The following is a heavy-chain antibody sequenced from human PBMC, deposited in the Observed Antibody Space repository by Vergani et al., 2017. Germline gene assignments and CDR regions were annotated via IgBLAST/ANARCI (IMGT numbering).Heavy chain of an antibody. V-gene: IGHV4-34*01. CDR3: AGLYYYDSSGYPDAFDI. CDR2: INHSGST. D-gene: IGHD3-22*01. J-gene: IGHJ3*02. CDR1: GGSFSGYY. Sequence: QVQLQQWGAGLLKPSETLSLTCAVYGGSFSGYYWSWIRQPPGKGLEWIGEINHSGSTNYNPSLKSRVTISVDTSKNQFSLKLSSVTAADTAVYYCAGLYYYDSSGYPDAFDIWGQGTMVTVSS.